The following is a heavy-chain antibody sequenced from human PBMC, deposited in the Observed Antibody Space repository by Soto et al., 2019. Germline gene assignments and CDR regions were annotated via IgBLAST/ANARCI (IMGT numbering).Heavy chain of an antibody. CDR3: ATTLLIVVVPAATDAFDI. V-gene: IGHV3-48*04. CDR1: GFTFSSYS. CDR2: ISSSSSPI. Sequence: GGSLRLSCAASGFTFSSYSMNWVRQAPGKGLEWVSYISSSSSPINYAESGKGRFTISRDNAKNSLYLQMNSLRAEDTAVYYCATTLLIVVVPAATDAFDIWGQGTMVTVSS. D-gene: IGHD2-2*01. J-gene: IGHJ3*02.